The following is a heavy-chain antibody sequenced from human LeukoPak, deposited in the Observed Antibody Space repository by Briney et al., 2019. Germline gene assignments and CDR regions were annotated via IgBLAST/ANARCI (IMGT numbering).Heavy chain of an antibody. D-gene: IGHD6-13*01. Sequence: PSETLSLTCTVSGGSISSSSYYWGWIRQPPGKGLEWIGSIYYSGSTYYNPSLKSRVTISVDTSKNQFSLKLSSVTAADTAVYYCARGAGHSSPRGYYFDYWGQGTLVTVSS. CDR1: GGSISSSSYY. V-gene: IGHV4-39*01. CDR2: IYYSGST. J-gene: IGHJ4*02. CDR3: ARGAGHSSPRGYYFDY.